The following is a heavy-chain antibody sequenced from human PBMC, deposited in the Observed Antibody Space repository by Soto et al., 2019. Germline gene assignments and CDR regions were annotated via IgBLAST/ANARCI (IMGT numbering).Heavy chain of an antibody. J-gene: IGHJ4*02. CDR2: IGSGGDT. CDR1: GFTFSSSD. Sequence: GGSLRLSCAASGFTFSSSDMHWVRQPTGKSLEWVSAIGSGGDTYYPDSVKGRFTISRENSKNMVYLQMNSLRIEDTAVYHCAKDLREMATIRPDYWGQGVLVTVSS. D-gene: IGHD5-12*01. CDR3: AKDLREMATIRPDY. V-gene: IGHV3-13*01.